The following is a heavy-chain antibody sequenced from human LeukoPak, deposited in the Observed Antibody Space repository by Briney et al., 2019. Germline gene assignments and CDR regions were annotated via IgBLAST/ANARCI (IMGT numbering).Heavy chain of an antibody. V-gene: IGHV4-59*08. CDR3: ARTYCSTNACPFDH. J-gene: IGHJ4*02. D-gene: IGHD2-2*01. CDR1: GGSISSYY. Sequence: PSETLSLTCTVSGGSISSYYWSWIRQPPGKGLEWIGYIYYSGSTNYNPSLKSRVTISVDTSKNQFSLKLSSVTAADTAIYYCARTYCSTNACPFDHWGQGTLVTVSS. CDR2: IYYSGST.